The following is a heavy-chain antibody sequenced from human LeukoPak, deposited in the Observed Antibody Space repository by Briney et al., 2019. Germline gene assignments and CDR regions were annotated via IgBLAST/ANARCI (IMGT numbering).Heavy chain of an antibody. Sequence: GGSLRLSCAASGFTFSSYSMNWVRQAPGKGLEWGSYISGSSSTICYADSVKGRFTISRDNGKNTLYLQMNSLRAEDTAVYYCARGSTYYDSSGQVPFDYWGQGTLVTVSS. CDR2: ISGSSSTI. J-gene: IGHJ4*02. D-gene: IGHD3-22*01. CDR1: GFTFSSYS. V-gene: IGHV3-48*01. CDR3: ARGSTYYDSSGQVPFDY.